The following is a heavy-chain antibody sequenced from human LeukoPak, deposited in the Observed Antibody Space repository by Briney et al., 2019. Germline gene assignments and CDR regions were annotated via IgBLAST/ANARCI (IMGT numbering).Heavy chain of an antibody. CDR1: GFTFSSYS. D-gene: IGHD2-15*01. J-gene: IGHJ6*03. CDR2: ISSSSSYI. Sequence: GGSLRLSCAASGFTFSSYSMNRVRQAPGKGLEWVSSISSSSSYIYYADSVKGRFTISRDNAKNSLYLQMNSLRAEDTAVYYCARDGSGYCSGGSCYYPSYYYYYMDVWGKGTTVTVSS. CDR3: ARDGSGYCSGGSCYYPSYYYYYMDV. V-gene: IGHV3-21*01.